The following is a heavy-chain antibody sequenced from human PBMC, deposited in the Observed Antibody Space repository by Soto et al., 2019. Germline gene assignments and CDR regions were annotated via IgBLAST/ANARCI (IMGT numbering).Heavy chain of an antibody. V-gene: IGHV4-31*03. D-gene: IGHD4-17*01. CDR3: ARDNYGDYYYYGMDV. J-gene: IGHJ6*02. CDR2: IYYSGST. CDR1: GGSISSGGYY. Sequence: PSETLSLTCTVSGGSISSGGYYWSWIRQHPGKGLEWIGYIYYSGSTHYNPSLKSRVTISVDTSKNQFSLKLSSVTAADTAVYYCARDNYGDYYYYGMDVWGQGTTVTVSS.